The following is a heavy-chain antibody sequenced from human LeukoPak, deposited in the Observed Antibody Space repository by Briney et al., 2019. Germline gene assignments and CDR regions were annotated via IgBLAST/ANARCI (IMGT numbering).Heavy chain of an antibody. CDR1: GFTFSSYA. D-gene: IGHD6-19*01. Sequence: GGSLRLSCAASGFTFSSYAMSWVRQAPGKGLEWVSVISGSGDTSYYADSVKGRFTISRDISKNTLFLQMNSLRAEDTAVYYCAKAVLSVAVAGLDFWGQGTQVTVSS. CDR3: AKAVLSVAVAGLDF. CDR2: ISGSGDTS. J-gene: IGHJ4*02. V-gene: IGHV3-23*01.